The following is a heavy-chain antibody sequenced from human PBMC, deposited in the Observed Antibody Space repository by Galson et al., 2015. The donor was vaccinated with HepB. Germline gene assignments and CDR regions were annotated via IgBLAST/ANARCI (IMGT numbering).Heavy chain of an antibody. V-gene: IGHV3-48*01. Sequence: SLRLSCAASGFTFSNYNLNWVRQAPGKGLEWVSYITSGGGSIYYADSVKGRFTISRDNAKNSLYLQMDSLRAEDTAVYYCARAPDTYTYGYYYWGQGTLVTVSS. CDR2: ITSGGGSI. D-gene: IGHD5-18*01. J-gene: IGHJ4*02. CDR1: GFTFSNYN. CDR3: ARAPDTYTYGYYY.